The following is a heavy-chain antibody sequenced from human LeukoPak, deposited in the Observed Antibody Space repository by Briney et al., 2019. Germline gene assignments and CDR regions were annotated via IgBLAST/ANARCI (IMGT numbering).Heavy chain of an antibody. CDR3: AKVDREYYYGMDV. CDR1: GFTFGDYA. J-gene: IGHJ6*02. CDR2: ISWNSGTI. V-gene: IGHV3-9*01. Sequence: PGGSLRLSCAASGFTFGDYAMHWVRQAPGKGLEWVSSISWNSGTIGYADSVKGRITISRDNAKNSLYLQMNSLRAEDTALYYCAKVDREYYYGMDVWGQGTTVTVSS.